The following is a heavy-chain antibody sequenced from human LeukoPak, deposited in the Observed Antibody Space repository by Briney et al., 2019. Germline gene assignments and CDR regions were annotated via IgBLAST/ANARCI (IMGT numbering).Heavy chain of an antibody. D-gene: IGHD6-13*01. J-gene: IGHJ4*02. Sequence: GASVKVSCKASGYTFTSYGISWVRQAPGQGLEWMGRIIPILGIANYAQKFQGRVTITADKSTSTAYMELSSLRSEDTAVYYCARSEAAACVDYWGQGTLVTVSS. CDR2: IIPILGIA. V-gene: IGHV1-69*04. CDR3: ARSEAAACVDY. CDR1: GYTFTSYG.